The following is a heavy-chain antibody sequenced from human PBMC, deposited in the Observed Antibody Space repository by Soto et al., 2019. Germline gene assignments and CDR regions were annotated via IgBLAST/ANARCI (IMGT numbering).Heavy chain of an antibody. D-gene: IGHD1-20*01. CDR1: GFTFSSNG. J-gene: IGHJ4*02. V-gene: IGHV3-30*18. Sequence: QVQLVESGGGVVQPGKSLRLSCAASGFTFSSNGMHWVRQAPGKGVEWVAVISSDGSNKYYANSMKGRFTISRDNSKNTLYLQMNNLRPEDSAVYYCAKACPTGNNCVYSDYWGQGTVVTVSP. CDR2: ISSDGSNK. CDR3: AKACPTGNNCVYSDY.